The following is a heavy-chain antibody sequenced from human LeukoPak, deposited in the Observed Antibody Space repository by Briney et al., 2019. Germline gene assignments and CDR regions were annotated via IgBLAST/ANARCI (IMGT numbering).Heavy chain of an antibody. CDR3: ARSSYSSSSSV. CDR2: ISWNSGSI. V-gene: IGHV3-9*01. J-gene: IGHJ3*01. Sequence: GGSLRLSCAASGFTFDDYAMHWVRQAPGKGLEWVSDISWNSGSIGYADSVKGRFTISRDNAKNSLYLQINSLRAEDTAVYYCARSSYSSSSSVWGQGTMVTVSS. CDR1: GFTFDDYA. D-gene: IGHD6-6*01.